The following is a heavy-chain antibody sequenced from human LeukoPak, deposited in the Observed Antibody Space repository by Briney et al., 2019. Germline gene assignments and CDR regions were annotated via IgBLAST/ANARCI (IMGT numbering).Heavy chain of an antibody. CDR3: ARGHVTGTRFQDAFDI. J-gene: IGHJ3*02. Sequence: GGSLRLSCAASGFTFSSYAMSWVRQAPGKGLEWVSAISGSGGSTYYADSVKGRFTISRDNSKNTLYLQMNSLRAEDTAVYYCARGHVTGTRFQDAFDIWGQGTMVTVSS. CDR2: ISGSGGST. CDR1: GFTFSSYA. D-gene: IGHD6-19*01. V-gene: IGHV3-23*01.